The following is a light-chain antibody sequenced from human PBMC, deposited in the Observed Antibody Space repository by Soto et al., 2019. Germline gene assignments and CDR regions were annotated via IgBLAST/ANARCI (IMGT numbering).Light chain of an antibody. CDR1: QSVSSN. CDR3: QQYDDWPWT. CDR2: GAS. J-gene: IGKJ1*01. V-gene: IGKV3-15*01. Sequence: EIVMTQSPATLSVSPGERGTLSCRASQSVSSNIAWYQQKPGQAPRLLIYGASTRAPGIPPRFSGSGSGTEFALTITSLQSEDFAVYSCQQYDDWPWTFGQGTKVEIK.